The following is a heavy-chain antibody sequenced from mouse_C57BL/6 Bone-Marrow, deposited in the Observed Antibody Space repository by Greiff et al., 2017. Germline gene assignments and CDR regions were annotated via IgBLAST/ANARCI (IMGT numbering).Heavy chain of an antibody. CDR1: GYTFTSYG. CDR3: ARDYGSSYWYFDV. D-gene: IGHD1-1*01. Sequence: EVQLQQSGAELVRPGSSVKMSCKTSGYTFTSYGINWVKQRPGQGLEWIGYIYIGNGYTEYNEKFKGKATLTVDTSSSTAYMELHSLTSEDSAVYFCARDYGSSYWYFDVWGTGTTVTVSS. CDR2: IYIGNGYT. V-gene: IGHV1-58*01. J-gene: IGHJ1*03.